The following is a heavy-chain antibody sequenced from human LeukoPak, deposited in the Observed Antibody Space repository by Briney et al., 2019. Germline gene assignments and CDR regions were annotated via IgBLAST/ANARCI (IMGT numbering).Heavy chain of an antibody. D-gene: IGHD2-2*01. J-gene: IGHJ6*03. CDR2: IIPIFGTA. Sequence: WASVKVSCKASGGTFSSYAISWVRQAPGQGLEWMGGIIPIFGTANYAQKFQGRVTITADESTSTAYMELSSLRSEDTAVYYCAGPIVVVPAAISSYYYMDVWGKGTTVTVSS. V-gene: IGHV1-69*01. CDR3: AGPIVVVPAAISSYYYMDV. CDR1: GGTFSSYA.